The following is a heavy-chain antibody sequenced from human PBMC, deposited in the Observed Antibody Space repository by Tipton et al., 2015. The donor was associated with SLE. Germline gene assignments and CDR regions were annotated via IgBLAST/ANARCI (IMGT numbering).Heavy chain of an antibody. D-gene: IGHD2-15*01. V-gene: IGHV4-34*01. J-gene: IGHJ3*02. Sequence: TLSLTCAVYGGSFSGYYWSWIRQPPGKGLEWIGEINHSGSTNYNPSLKSRVTISVDTSKNQFSLKLSSVTAADTAVYYCARGKDIVVACDAFDIWGQGTMVTVSS. CDR1: GGSFSGYY. CDR3: ARGKDIVVACDAFDI. CDR2: INHSGST.